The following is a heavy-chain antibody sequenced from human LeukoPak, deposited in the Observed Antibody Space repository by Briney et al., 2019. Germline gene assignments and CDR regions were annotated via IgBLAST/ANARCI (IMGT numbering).Heavy chain of an antibody. CDR3: AKPARTDYADY. CDR2: IQYDGSNK. CDR1: GFTFSSYG. Sequence: PGGSLRLSCAASGFTFSSYGMHWVRQAPGKGLEWVTFIQYDGSNKYYADSVKGRFTISRDNSKNTLFLQMNSLRAEDTAVYYCAKPARTDYADYWGQGTLVTVSS. D-gene: IGHD1-14*01. J-gene: IGHJ4*02. V-gene: IGHV3-30*02.